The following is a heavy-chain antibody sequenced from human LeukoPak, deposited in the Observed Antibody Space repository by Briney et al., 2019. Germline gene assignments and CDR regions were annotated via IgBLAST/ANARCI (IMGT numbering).Heavy chain of an antibody. D-gene: IGHD2-2*01. J-gene: IGHJ4*02. Sequence: VASVKVSCKVSGYTLTELSMHWVRQAPGKGLEWMGGFDPEDGETIYAQTFQGRVTMTTDTSTSTAYMELRSLRSDDTAVYYCARATPAAFDYWGQGTLVTVSS. CDR1: GYTLTELS. CDR3: ARATPAAFDY. CDR2: FDPEDGET. V-gene: IGHV1-24*01.